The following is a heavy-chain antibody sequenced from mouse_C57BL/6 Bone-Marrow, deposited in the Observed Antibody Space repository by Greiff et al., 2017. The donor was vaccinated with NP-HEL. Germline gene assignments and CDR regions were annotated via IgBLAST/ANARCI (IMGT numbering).Heavy chain of an antibody. CDR2: INPSSGYT. J-gene: IGHJ2*01. V-gene: IGHV1-4*01. D-gene: IGHD2-4*01. CDR3: ARRRDYDYGGSYFDY. CDR1: GYTFTSYT. Sequence: QVQLQQSGAELARPGASVKMSCKASGYTFTSYTMHWVKQRPGQGLEWIGYINPSSGYTKSNQKFKDKATLTADKSSSTAYMQLSSLTSEDSAVYYCARRRDYDYGGSYFDYWGQGTTLTVSS.